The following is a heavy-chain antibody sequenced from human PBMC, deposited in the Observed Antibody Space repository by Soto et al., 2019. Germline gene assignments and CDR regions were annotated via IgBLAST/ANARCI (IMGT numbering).Heavy chain of an antibody. Sequence: VQVVESGGGLVKPGGSLRLSCAASGFSFSSYSMSWVRQAPGKGLEWVSSISATGTDIHYADSVKGRFTVSRDNARNSLYLQMNTLRGDDTAVYYCARDGVAYTAYSYYMDVWGKGTTVSVSS. CDR3: ARDGVAYTAYSYYMDV. J-gene: IGHJ6*03. V-gene: IGHV3-21*01. CDR1: GFSFSSYS. D-gene: IGHD2-2*02. CDR2: ISATGTDI.